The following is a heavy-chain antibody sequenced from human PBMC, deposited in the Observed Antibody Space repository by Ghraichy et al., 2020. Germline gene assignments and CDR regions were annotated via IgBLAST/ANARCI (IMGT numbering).Heavy chain of an antibody. CDR1: GFTFSSYA. J-gene: IGHJ4*02. CDR3: AKMPLADILTGYFDY. Sequence: GGSLRLSCAASGFTFSSYAMSWVRQAPGKGLEWVSAISGSGGSTYYADSVKGRFTISRDNSKNTLYLQMNSLRAEDTAVYYCAKMPLADILTGYFDYWGQGTLVTVSS. V-gene: IGHV3-23*01. CDR2: ISGSGGST. D-gene: IGHD3-9*01.